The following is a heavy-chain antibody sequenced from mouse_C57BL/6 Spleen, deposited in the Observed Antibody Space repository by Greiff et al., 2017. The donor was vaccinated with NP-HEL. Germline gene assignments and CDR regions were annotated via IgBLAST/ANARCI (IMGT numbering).Heavy chain of an antibody. Sequence: QVQLQQSGAELVKPGASVKLSCKASGYTFTEYTIHWVKQRPGQGLEWIGWFYPGSGSIKYNEKFKDKATLTADTSSSTVYMELSRLTSDDSAVYFCARRELGRSYFDYWGQGTTLTVSS. CDR3: ARRELGRSYFDY. CDR2: FYPGSGSI. CDR1: GYTFTEYT. D-gene: IGHD4-1*01. J-gene: IGHJ2*01. V-gene: IGHV1-62-2*01.